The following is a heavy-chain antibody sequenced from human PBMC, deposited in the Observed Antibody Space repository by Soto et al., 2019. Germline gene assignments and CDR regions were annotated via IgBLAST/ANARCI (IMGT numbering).Heavy chain of an antibody. CDR3: RWLIKGDSDVSDF. CDR1: GVTFSSYT. D-gene: IGHD5-12*01. J-gene: IGHJ3*01. CDR2: IIPVLGVA. V-gene: IGHV1-69*02. Sequence: QVQLVQSGAEVRKPGSSVKVSCKASGVTFSSYTISWVRQAPGQGLEWMGRIIPVLGVANYAPKFQGRLTIIADEPTSTVYMDLSSLRSGDTAMYYARWLIKGDSDVSDFWGQGTFITVSS.